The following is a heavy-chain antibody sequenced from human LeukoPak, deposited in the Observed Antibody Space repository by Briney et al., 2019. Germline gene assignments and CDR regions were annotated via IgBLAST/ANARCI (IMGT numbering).Heavy chain of an antibody. V-gene: IGHV3-7*03. CDR2: IKEEGSDT. CDR1: GLTFSSSS. Sequence: PGPSLRLSRAAAGLTFSSSSMSCVRHAPGNWLGWVANIKEEGSDTYYVDSGTGRFTISRDNGKNSLYLQMNGLRPEDTAVYYCAAPPEYGGNSGFDYWGQGTLVTVSS. CDR3: AAPPEYGGNSGFDY. D-gene: IGHD4-23*01. J-gene: IGHJ4*02.